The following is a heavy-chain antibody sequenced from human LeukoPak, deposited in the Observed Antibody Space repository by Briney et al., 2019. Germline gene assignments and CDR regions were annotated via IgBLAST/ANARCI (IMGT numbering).Heavy chain of an antibody. Sequence: SVKVSCMASGGTFSSYAISWVRQAPGQGLEWMGGIIPIFGTANYAQKFQGRVTITADESTSTAYMELSSLRSEDTAVYYCARVVYMVTHPRGFDPWGQGTLVTVSS. CDR3: ARVVYMVTHPRGFDP. V-gene: IGHV1-69*01. CDR2: IIPIFGTA. CDR1: GGTFSSYA. D-gene: IGHD2-21*02. J-gene: IGHJ5*02.